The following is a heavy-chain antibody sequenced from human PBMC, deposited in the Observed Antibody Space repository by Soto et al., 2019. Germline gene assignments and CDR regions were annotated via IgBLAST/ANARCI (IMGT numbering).Heavy chain of an antibody. CDR2: ISAYNGNT. D-gene: IGHD1-1*01. J-gene: IGHJ3*02. CDR3: ETEIAIRQVNTVSDI. Sequence: QGLEWMGWISAYNGNTNYAQKLQGRVTMTTDTSTSTAYMELRSLRSDDTAVYYCETEIAIRQVNTVSDIWGKGTTVPVFS. V-gene: IGHV1-18*01.